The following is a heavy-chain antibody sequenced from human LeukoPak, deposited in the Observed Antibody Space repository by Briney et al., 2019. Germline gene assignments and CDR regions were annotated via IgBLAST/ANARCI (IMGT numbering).Heavy chain of an antibody. J-gene: IGHJ4*02. CDR3: AKRIQSAMATGY. V-gene: IGHV3-23*01. D-gene: IGHD5-18*01. CDR2: ISGSGGST. Sequence: GGTLRLSCAASGFTFSTYGMSWVRQAPGKGLEWVSAISGSGGSTYYADSVKGRFTISRDNSKNTLYLQMNSLRAEDTAVYYCAKRIQSAMATGYWGQGTLVTVSS. CDR1: GFTFSTYG.